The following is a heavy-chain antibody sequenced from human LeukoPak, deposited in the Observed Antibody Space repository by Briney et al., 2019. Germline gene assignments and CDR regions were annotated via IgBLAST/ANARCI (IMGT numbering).Heavy chain of an antibody. CDR2: INPNSGGT. CDR3: AREWYDFWRGYYIPYNWFDP. D-gene: IGHD3-3*01. J-gene: IGHJ5*02. CDR1: GYTFTGYY. V-gene: IGHV1-2*02. Sequence: GASVKVSCKASGYTFTGYYMHWVRQAPGQGLEWMGWINPNSGGTNYAQKFQGRVTMTRDTSISTAYMELSRLRSDDTAVYYCAREWYDFWRGYYIPYNWFDPWGQGTLVTVSS.